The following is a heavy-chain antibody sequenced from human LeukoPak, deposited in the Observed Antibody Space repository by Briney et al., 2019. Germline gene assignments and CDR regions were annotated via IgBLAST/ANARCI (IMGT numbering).Heavy chain of an antibody. V-gene: IGHV3-30-3*01. J-gene: IGHJ4*02. CDR1: GFTFSSYS. Sequence: GGSLRLSCAASGFTFSSYSMHWVRQAPGKGLEWVVVASYDGSNKYADSVKGRFTISRDNSKNTLYLQMNSLTAEDTAVYYCARNWGTFWGQGTLVSVSS. D-gene: IGHD7-27*01. CDR2: ASYDGSNK. CDR3: ARNWGTF.